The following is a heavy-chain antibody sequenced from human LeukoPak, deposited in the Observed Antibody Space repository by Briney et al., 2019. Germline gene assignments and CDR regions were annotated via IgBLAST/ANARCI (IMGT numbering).Heavy chain of an antibody. Sequence: GGSLRLSCAASGFTFSNSWMTLIRQAPGKGLEWVANIKEDGSEKNYVDSVRGRFTISRDNAKNSLYLQMNSLRAEDTAVYYCARDSGWYPVDYWGQGTLVTVSS. CDR1: GFTFSNSW. D-gene: IGHD6-19*01. J-gene: IGHJ4*02. CDR2: IKEDGSEK. CDR3: ARDSGWYPVDY. V-gene: IGHV3-7*01.